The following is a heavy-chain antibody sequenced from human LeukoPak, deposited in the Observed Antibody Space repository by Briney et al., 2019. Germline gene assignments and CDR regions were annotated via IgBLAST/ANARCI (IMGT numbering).Heavy chain of an antibody. V-gene: IGHV3-30*18. Sequence: GRSLRLSCAASGFTFSSYGMHWVRQAPGKGLEWVAVISYDGSNKYYADSVKGRFTISRDNSKNTLYLQMNSLRAEDTAVYYCAKDTEVHYGMDVWGQGTLVTVSS. CDR1: GFTFSSYG. CDR2: ISYDGSNK. J-gene: IGHJ6*02. CDR3: AKDTEVHYGMDV.